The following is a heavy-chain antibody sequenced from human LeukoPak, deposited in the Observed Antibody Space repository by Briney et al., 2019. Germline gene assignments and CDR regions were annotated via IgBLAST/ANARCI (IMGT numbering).Heavy chain of an antibody. V-gene: IGHV1-46*01. CDR1: GYTFTTYY. D-gene: IGHD3-10*01. Sequence: ASVRVSCKASGYTFTTYYIHWVRQAPGQGLEWMGLINRSGGSTTYAQKFQGRVTMTRDTSTSTVYMELSSLRPEDTAVYYCARDLIRGANTRYYFDYWGQGTLVSVSS. CDR2: INRSGGST. J-gene: IGHJ4*02. CDR3: ARDLIRGANTRYYFDY.